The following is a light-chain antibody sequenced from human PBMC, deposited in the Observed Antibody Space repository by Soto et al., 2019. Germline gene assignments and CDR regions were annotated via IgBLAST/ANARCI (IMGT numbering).Light chain of an antibody. Sequence: QSVLTQSPSASGTPGQRVSISCAGGSSSIGAGYDVHWYQQLPGTAPKLLIYGNFNRPSGVPDRFSGSKSGTSASLAITGLQAGDEADYYCQSYDSSLSGVVFGGGTKLTVL. CDR3: QSYDSSLSGVV. V-gene: IGLV1-40*01. J-gene: IGLJ2*01. CDR1: SSSIGAGYD. CDR2: GNF.